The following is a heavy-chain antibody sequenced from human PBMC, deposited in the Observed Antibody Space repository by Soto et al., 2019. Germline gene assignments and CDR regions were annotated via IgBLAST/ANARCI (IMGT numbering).Heavy chain of an antibody. J-gene: IGHJ4*02. CDR3: ASDQIAVADY. Sequence: QVQLVESGGGVVQPGRSLRLSCAASGFTFSSYAMHWIRQAPGKGLEWVAVISYDGSNKYYADSVKGRFTISRDNSKNTLYLQMNSLRAEDTAVYYCASDQIAVADYWGQGTLVTVSS. V-gene: IGHV3-30-3*01. CDR1: GFTFSSYA. CDR2: ISYDGSNK. D-gene: IGHD6-19*01.